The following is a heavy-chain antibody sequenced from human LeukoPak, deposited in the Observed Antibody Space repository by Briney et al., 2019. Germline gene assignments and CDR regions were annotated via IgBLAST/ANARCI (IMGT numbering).Heavy chain of an antibody. CDR3: ARLYCSGGSCYSRYYYYYMDV. CDR1: GFTVSSNY. CDR2: IYSGGST. J-gene: IGHJ6*03. Sequence: GGSLRLSCAASGFTVSSNYMSWVRQAPGKGLEWVSVIYSGGSTYYADSVKGRFTISRDNSKNTLYLQMSSLRAEDTAVYYCARLYCSGGSCYSRYYYYYMDVWGKGTTVTVSS. D-gene: IGHD2-15*01. V-gene: IGHV3-53*01.